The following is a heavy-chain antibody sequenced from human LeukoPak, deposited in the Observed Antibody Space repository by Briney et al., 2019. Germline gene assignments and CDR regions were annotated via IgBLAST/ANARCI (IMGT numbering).Heavy chain of an antibody. J-gene: IGHJ3*02. Sequence: PSETLSLTCTVSGGSISSYYWSWIRQPPGKGLEWIGYIYYTGSTNYNPSLKSRVTISVDTSKNQFSLKLSSVTAADTAVYYCARHAGSSWDNAFDIWGQGTMVTVSS. CDR3: ARHAGSSWDNAFDI. CDR2: IYYTGST. CDR1: GGSISSYY. D-gene: IGHD6-13*01. V-gene: IGHV4-59*08.